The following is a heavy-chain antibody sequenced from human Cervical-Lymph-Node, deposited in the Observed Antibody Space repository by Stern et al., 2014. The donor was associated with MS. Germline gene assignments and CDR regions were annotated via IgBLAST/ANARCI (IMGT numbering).Heavy chain of an antibody. D-gene: IGHD3-16*01. CDR1: GFTFSDFY. CDR3: ARDALGASASRFLDH. V-gene: IGHV3-11*01. J-gene: IGHJ4*02. Sequence: VQLEESGGNLVKPGGSLRLSCAASGFTFSDFYMAWIRQAPGKGLEWISYITNDGRTTFYADSLEGRFTISRDNAKNSLYLQVNSLRVEDTAMYYCARDALGASASRFLDHWGRGTLVTVSS. CDR2: ITNDGRTT.